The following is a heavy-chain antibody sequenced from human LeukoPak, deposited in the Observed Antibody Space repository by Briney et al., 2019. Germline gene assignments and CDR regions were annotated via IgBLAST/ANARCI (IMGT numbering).Heavy chain of an antibody. V-gene: IGHV3-9*01. CDR3: AKDKGSSWYGYAFDI. J-gene: IGHJ3*02. CDR1: GFTLDVYA. CDR2: ISGNSGSI. Sequence: GGSLRLSCAASGFTLDVYATHWVRQAPGKGLEWVSGISGNSGSIGYADSVKGRFTISRDNAKNSLYLQMNSLRVEDTALYYCAKDKGSSWYGYAFDIWGQGTMVTVSS. D-gene: IGHD6-13*01.